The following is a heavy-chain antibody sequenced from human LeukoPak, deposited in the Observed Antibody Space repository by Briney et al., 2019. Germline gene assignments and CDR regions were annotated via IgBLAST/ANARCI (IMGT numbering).Heavy chain of an antibody. Sequence: SVKVSCKASGGTFSSYAISWVRRAPGQGLEWMGGIIPIFGTANYAQKFQGRVTITADESTSTAYMELSSLRSEDTAVYYCARVPGIVVVPAAYDYYGMDVWGQGTTVTVSS. D-gene: IGHD2-2*01. J-gene: IGHJ6*02. V-gene: IGHV1-69*13. CDR1: GGTFSSYA. CDR2: IIPIFGTA. CDR3: ARVPGIVVVPAAYDYYGMDV.